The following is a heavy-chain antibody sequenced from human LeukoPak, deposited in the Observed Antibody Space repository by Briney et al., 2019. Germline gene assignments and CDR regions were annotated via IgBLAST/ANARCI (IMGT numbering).Heavy chain of an antibody. Sequence: ASVKVSCKASGGTFSNYAINWVRQAPGQGLDWLGGIVPVLGTANYAQKFQGRVTITTDESTSTAYMELSSLRSEDTAVYYCASEGLYSSSPEPFQHWGQGTLVTVSS. D-gene: IGHD6-6*01. J-gene: IGHJ1*01. CDR1: GGTFSNYA. CDR3: ASEGLYSSSPEPFQH. V-gene: IGHV1-69*05. CDR2: IVPVLGTA.